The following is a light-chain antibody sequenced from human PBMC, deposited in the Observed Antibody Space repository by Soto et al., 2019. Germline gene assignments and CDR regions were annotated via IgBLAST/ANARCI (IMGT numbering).Light chain of an antibody. J-gene: IGKJ2*01. CDR3: QQYNNYPYT. Sequence: DIQMTQSPSTLSASVGDRVTITCRASQSINSYLAWYQQKPGKAPKVLIYKASSLKSGVPSRFGGSGSGTDFTLTISSLQPDDFATYYCQQYNNYPYTFGQGTKLEIK. CDR1: QSINSY. V-gene: IGKV1-5*03. CDR2: KAS.